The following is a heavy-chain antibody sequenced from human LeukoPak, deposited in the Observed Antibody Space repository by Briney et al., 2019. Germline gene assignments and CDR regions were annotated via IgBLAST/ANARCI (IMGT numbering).Heavy chain of an antibody. CDR3: VKDGVVATISDFDY. CDR2: ISSNGGST. CDR1: GFTVNSNY. V-gene: IGHV3-64D*09. J-gene: IGHJ4*02. Sequence: GGSLRLSCAASGFTVNSNYMSWVRQAPGKGLEYVSAISSNGGSTYYADSVKGRFTISRDNSKNTLYLQMSSLRAEDTAVYYCVKDGVVATISDFDYWGQGTLVTVSS. D-gene: IGHD5-12*01.